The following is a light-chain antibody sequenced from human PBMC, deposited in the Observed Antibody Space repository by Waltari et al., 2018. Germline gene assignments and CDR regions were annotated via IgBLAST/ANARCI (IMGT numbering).Light chain of an antibody. CDR3: NSYTGSSSWV. V-gene: IGLV2-14*01. CDR2: DVS. J-gene: IGLJ3*02. CDR1: SSDIGFYNY. Sequence: QSALTQPASLPGSPGQSITISCYGTSSDIGFYNYVSWYQQHPGKAPKLIIYDVSQRPSGVSDRFSGSKSGNTASLTISGLQAEDEADYYCNSYTGSSSWVFGGGTKVTVL.